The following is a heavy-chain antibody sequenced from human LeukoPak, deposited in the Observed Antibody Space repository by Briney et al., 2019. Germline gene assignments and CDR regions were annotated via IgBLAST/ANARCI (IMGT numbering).Heavy chain of an antibody. D-gene: IGHD4-17*01. Sequence: SETLSLTCTVSGGSISSSTYSWGWIRQPPGKGLEWIGGIYYSGSTYYNPSLKSRVTISVDTSKNQFSLKLSSVTAADTAVYYCARDSYGDYVPGHWGQGTLVTVSS. CDR2: IYYSGST. CDR1: GGSISSSTYS. J-gene: IGHJ4*02. CDR3: ARDSYGDYVPGH. V-gene: IGHV4-39*07.